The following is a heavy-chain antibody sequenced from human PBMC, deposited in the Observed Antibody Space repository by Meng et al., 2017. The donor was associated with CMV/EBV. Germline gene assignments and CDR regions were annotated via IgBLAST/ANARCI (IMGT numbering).Heavy chain of an antibody. V-gene: IGHV1-3*01. Sequence: QVQLVQSGAEVKKPGASVKVSCTASGYTFTGYGIHWVRQAPGQRLEWMGWINAGDGNRKYSQKFQDRVTITRDTSASTAYMELSSLRSEDTAVYYCARGNGVAHDYWGQGTLVTVSS. CDR3: ARGNGVAHDY. CDR1: GYTFTGYG. J-gene: IGHJ4*02. D-gene: IGHD3-3*01. CDR2: INAGDGNR.